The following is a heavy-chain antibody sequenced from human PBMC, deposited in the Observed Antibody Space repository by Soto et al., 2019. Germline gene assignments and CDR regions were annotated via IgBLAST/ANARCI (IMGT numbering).Heavy chain of an antibody. D-gene: IGHD3-10*01. V-gene: IGHV4-34*01. CDR3: ARARLMVRGVMRYYYGMDV. CDR1: GGSFSGYY. Sequence: QVQLQQWGAGLLKPSETLSLTCAVYGGSFSGYYWSWIRQPPGKGLEWIGEINHSGSTNYNPSLKSRVTISVDPSKNQFSLKLSSVTAADTAVYYCARARLMVRGVMRYYYGMDVWGQGTTVTVSS. J-gene: IGHJ6*02. CDR2: INHSGST.